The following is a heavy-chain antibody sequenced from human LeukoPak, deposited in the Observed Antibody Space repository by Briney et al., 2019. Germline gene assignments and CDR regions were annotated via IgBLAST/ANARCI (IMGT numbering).Heavy chain of an antibody. V-gene: IGHV3-48*02. Sequence: GGSLRLSCAASGFTFSSYSMNWVRQAPGKGLECVSYISSSSTTIYYADSVKGRFTISRDNSKNSLFLQMNSLRDEDTAVYYCARSGFYDSGGFYYGHWGQGTLVTVSS. CDR3: ARSGFYDSGGFYYGH. J-gene: IGHJ4*02. D-gene: IGHD3-22*01. CDR1: GFTFSSYS. CDR2: ISSSSTTI.